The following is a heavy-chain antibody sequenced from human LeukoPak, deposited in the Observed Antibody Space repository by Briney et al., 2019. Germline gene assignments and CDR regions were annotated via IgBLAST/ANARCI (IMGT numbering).Heavy chain of an antibody. D-gene: IGHD2-21*01. J-gene: IGHJ6*03. CDR3: ARVPGDCGGDCYSYYYYYMDV. V-gene: IGHV3-7*01. CDR2: IKQDGSEK. CDR1: GFTFSSYW. Sequence: PGGSLRLSCAASGFTFSSYWMSWVRQAPEKGLEWVANIKQDGSEKYYVDSVKGRFTISRDNAKNSLYLQMNSLRAEDTAVYYCARVPGDCGGDCYSYYYYYMDVWGKGTTVTVSS.